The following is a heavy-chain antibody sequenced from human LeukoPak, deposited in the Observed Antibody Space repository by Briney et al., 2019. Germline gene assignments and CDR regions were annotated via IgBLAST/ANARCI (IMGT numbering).Heavy chain of an antibody. Sequence: EASVKVSCKASGYTVTSYYMHWVRQAPGQGLEWMAILNPSGGSSNYAQKFQGRATLTRATSTGTVYMELSSLRSEDTAVYYCARVQRFGGTPDGYYYYYGMDVWGQGTTVTVSS. J-gene: IGHJ6*02. CDR3: ARVQRFGGTPDGYYYYYGMDV. CDR2: LNPSGGSS. CDR1: GYTVTSYY. D-gene: IGHD4-23*01. V-gene: IGHV1-46*01.